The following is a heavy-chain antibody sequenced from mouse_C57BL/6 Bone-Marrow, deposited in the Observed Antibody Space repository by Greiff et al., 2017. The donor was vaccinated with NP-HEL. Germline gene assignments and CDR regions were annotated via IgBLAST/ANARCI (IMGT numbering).Heavy chain of an antibody. CDR2: IYPRSGNT. V-gene: IGHV1-81*01. Sequence: VQLQPSGAELARPGASVKLSCKASGYTFTSYGISWVKQRTGQGLEWIGEIYPRSGNTYYNEKFKGKATLTADKSSSTAYMELRSLTSEDSAVYFCARSRYYYGSSYFDYWGQGTTLTVSS. CDR1: GYTFTSYG. D-gene: IGHD1-1*01. CDR3: ARSRYYYGSSYFDY. J-gene: IGHJ2*01.